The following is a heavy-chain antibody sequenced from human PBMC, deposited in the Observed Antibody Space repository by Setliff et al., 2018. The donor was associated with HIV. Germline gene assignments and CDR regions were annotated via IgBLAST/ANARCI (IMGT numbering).Heavy chain of an antibody. Sequence: GGSLRLSCAGSGNRFSDYYMSWIRQAPGKGLEWVSYISSSGDTTYYADTVEGRFTISRDNAKNSLYLQMKSLRAEDTALYYCARARLRGGESGFQHWGQGTLVTVSS. CDR3: ARARLRGGESGFQH. V-gene: IGHV3-11*04. J-gene: IGHJ1*01. CDR1: GNRFSDYY. CDR2: ISSSGDTT. D-gene: IGHD2-21*01.